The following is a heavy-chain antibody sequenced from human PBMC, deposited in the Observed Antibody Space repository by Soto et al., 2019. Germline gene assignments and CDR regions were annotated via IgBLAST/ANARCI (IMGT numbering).Heavy chain of an antibody. J-gene: IGHJ4*02. CDR2: INTDGTNT. D-gene: IGHD3-16*01. V-gene: IGHV3-74*03. Sequence: EVQLVESGGGLVQPGGSLRLSCAVSGFTFSRYWMHWFRQDPGNGLVWVSSINTDGTNTQYADSVRGRFTVSRDNAKKAVYLQMSGLRSEDTAVYYCAKDLLWGQGDYWGQGTLVVVSS. CDR3: AKDLLWGQGDY. CDR1: GFTFSRYW.